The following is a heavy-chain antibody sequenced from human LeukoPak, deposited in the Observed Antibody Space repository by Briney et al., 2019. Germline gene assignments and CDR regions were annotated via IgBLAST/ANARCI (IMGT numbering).Heavy chain of an antibody. CDR1: GFTFSSYG. Sequence: PGGSLRLSCAASGFTFSSYGMHWVRQSPGKGLEWIGEIFHSGTTRYKASLESRVTMLLDKSKNQSSLRLNSVTAADTAVYFCARLRLSGGSFSVGWFDPWGQGIQVTVSS. D-gene: IGHD1-26*01. V-gene: IGHV4-4*01. J-gene: IGHJ5*02. CDR2: IFHSGTT. CDR3: ARLRLSGGSFSVGWFDP.